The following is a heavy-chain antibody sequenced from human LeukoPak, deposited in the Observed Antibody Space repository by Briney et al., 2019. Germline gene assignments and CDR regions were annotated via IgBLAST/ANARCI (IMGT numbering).Heavy chain of an antibody. J-gene: IGHJ6*04. CDR1: GGSFSDYY. V-gene: IGHV4-34*01. D-gene: IGHD2-2*01. Sequence: PSETLSLTCAVYGGSFSDYYWNWIRQPPGKGLEWIGEINHSGTTNYNPSLKSRVTISVDTSKYQFSLRLSAVTAADTAVYHCARGLRLPSRSAPAVPHVWAKGTTVTVSA. CDR3: ARGLRLPSRSAPAVPHV. CDR2: INHSGTT.